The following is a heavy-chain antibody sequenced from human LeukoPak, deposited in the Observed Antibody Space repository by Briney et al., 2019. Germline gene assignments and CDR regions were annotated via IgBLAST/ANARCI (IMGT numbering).Heavy chain of an antibody. J-gene: IGHJ4*02. CDR3: AREWGIVRAPF. Sequence: ASVKVSCKASGYTFTSYYMHWVRQAPGQGLEWMGIINPSGGSTSYAQKFQGRVTMTRDKSTSTVYMELSSLRSEDTAVYYWAREWGIVRAPFGGQVSLVSVFS. D-gene: IGHD1-26*01. CDR2: INPSGGST. CDR1: GYTFTSYY. V-gene: IGHV1-46*01.